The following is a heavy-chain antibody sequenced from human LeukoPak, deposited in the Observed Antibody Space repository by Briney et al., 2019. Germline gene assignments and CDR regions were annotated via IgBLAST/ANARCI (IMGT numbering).Heavy chain of an antibody. D-gene: IGHD4-23*01. J-gene: IGHJ4*02. Sequence: GGSLRLSCAASGFTFISYEMNWVRQAPGKGLEWVSYSSGSGSTMYYADSVKGRFTISRDNAKNSLYLQMNSLRAEDTAVYYCARELAGSRWDYFDFWGQGTLVTVSS. CDR2: SSGSGSTM. CDR1: GFTFISYE. V-gene: IGHV3-48*03. CDR3: ARELAGSRWDYFDF.